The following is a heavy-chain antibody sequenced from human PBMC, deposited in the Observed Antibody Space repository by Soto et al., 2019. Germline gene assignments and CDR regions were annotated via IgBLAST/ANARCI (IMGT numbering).Heavy chain of an antibody. J-gene: IGHJ4*02. CDR3: WIAGGGGGY. Sequence: EVQLVESGGGLIQPGGSLRLSCAVSGFTVSNNYMSWVRQAPGKGLEGVSVIYSGGYTAYGDSVKGRFTISRDNSKNTIYLQMNSRGAGDRAGWYVWIAGGGGGYWGQGTLVTVSS. V-gene: IGHV3-53*01. CDR2: IYSGGYT. CDR1: GFTVSNNY. D-gene: IGHD3-16*01.